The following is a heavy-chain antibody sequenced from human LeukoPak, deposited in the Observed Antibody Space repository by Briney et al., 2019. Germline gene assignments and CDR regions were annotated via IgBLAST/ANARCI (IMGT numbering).Heavy chain of an antibody. V-gene: IGHV4-34*01. CDR3: ARGSSHFDK. J-gene: IGHJ4*02. Sequence: SETLSLTCAADGGTFSGYYWTCMCQPPGKGLEWIGEINRGDYNPSLKSRVTISVDTSKNQFSLKLTSVTAADTGVYYCARGSSHFDKWGQGTLVTVSS. CDR1: GGTFSGYY. CDR2: INRG.